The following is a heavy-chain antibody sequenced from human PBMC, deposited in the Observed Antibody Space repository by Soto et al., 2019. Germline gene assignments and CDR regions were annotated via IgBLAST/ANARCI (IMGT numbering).Heavy chain of an antibody. V-gene: IGHV4-39*01. CDR2: LFYGGTI. CDR3: VRHRGPAPVY. J-gene: IGHJ4*02. D-gene: IGHD3-10*01. CDR1: GGSISGYY. Sequence: QLQLQESGPGLVKPSETLSLTCAVSGGSISGYYLTWIRQPPGKGLEWVGSLFYGGTIDYTASLNSRLTISVDTSKNQFALKLRSVTAADTAVYYCVRHRGPAPVYWGQGTLVTASS.